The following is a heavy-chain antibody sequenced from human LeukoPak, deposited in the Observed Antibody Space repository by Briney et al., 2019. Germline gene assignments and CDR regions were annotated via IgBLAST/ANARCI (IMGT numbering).Heavy chain of an antibody. CDR1: GFSFSSYA. D-gene: IGHD3/OR15-3a*01. CDR3: VIGPGQKRGLNTY. Sequence: PGGSLRLSCAASGFSFSSYAMSWVRQAPGKGLEWVSGISGNGGSTYHADSVKGRFTISRDNSKNTVYLQMNSLRADDTAVYYCVIGPGQKRGLNTYWGQGTLVIVSS. V-gene: IGHV3-23*01. J-gene: IGHJ4*02. CDR2: ISGNGGST.